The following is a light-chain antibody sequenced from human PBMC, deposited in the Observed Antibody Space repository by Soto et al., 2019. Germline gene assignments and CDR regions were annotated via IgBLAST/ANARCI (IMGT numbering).Light chain of an antibody. V-gene: IGKV3-20*01. CDR1: QSVSSNY. Sequence: EIVLTQSPGTLSLSPGERATLSCRASQSVSSNYLAWYQQKPGQAPRLLIYVASSRATGIPDRFSGSGSGTDFTLTISRLELEDFAVYYCQQYGSSPPITFGQGTRLEIK. CDR3: QQYGSSPPIT. J-gene: IGKJ5*01. CDR2: VAS.